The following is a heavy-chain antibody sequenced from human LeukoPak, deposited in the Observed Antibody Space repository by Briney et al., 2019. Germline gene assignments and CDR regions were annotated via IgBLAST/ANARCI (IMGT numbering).Heavy chain of an antibody. V-gene: IGHV3-7*03. CDR1: GFTFSSHW. Sequence: GGSLRLSCGASGFTFSSHWMSWVRQAPGKGLEWVAIINPDGSWGTFVDSVKGRFTISRDNAKNTLYLQMNSLRAEDTAVYYCAKEPTPFIAAAGRTGDYWGQGTLVTVSS. CDR3: AKEPTPFIAAAGRTGDY. J-gene: IGHJ4*02. CDR2: INPDGSWG. D-gene: IGHD6-13*01.